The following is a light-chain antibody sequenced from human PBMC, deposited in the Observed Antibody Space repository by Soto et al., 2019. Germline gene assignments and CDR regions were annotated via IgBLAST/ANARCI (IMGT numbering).Light chain of an antibody. CDR3: QQYNIWRSIT. CDR2: DIS. V-gene: IGKV3-15*01. CDR1: QSVSSY. Sequence: EIVMTQSPATLSVSPGERATLSCRASQSVSSYLAWYQQKPGQAPRLIIYDISTRAAGVPARFSGSGYGTDFTLTISSLQSEDFAVYYCQQYNIWRSITFGQGTRLEIK. J-gene: IGKJ5*01.